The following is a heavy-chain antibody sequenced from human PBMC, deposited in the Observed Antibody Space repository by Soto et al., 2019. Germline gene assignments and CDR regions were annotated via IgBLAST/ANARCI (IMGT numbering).Heavy chain of an antibody. Sequence: HPGGSLRLSCVASGFTFISCCMGWIRQAPGKGLEWVANINQDGGVTYYVDSVEGRFTISRDNTKDSLYLQMNSLRGEDTAIYYCARYYRGSGRYFFGYWGQGTPVTVSS. CDR1: GFTFISCC. CDR3: ARYYRGSGRYFFGY. D-gene: IGHD6-19*01. J-gene: IGHJ4*02. V-gene: IGHV3-7*03. CDR2: INQDGGVT.